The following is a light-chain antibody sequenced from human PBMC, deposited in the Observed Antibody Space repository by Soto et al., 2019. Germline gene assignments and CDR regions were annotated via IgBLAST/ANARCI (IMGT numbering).Light chain of an antibody. CDR2: STN. CDR1: SGSVSTVHY. J-gene: IGLJ2*01. CDR3: VLYMGSDVV. V-gene: IGLV8-61*02. Sequence: QAVVTQEPSFSVSPGGTVTLTCALDSGSVSTVHYPSWYRQTPGQAPRTLIYSTNSRSSGVPDCFSGSILGNKSALTITGAQADDESAYFCVLYMGSDVVFGGGTKLTVL.